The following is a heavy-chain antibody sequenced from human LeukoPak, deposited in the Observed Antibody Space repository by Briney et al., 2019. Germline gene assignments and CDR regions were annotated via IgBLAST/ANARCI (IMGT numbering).Heavy chain of an antibody. CDR3: ARGGGYCSSTSCRPAFDI. D-gene: IGHD2-2*01. Sequence: GGSLRLSCAASGFTFNSYSMNWIRQAPGKGLEWVSCISSSSNYIYYADSVKGRFTISRDNAKNSLYLQMSSLRAEDTAVYYCARGGGYCSSTSCRPAFDIWGQGTMVTVSS. V-gene: IGHV3-21*01. CDR1: GFTFNSYS. CDR2: ISSSSNYI. J-gene: IGHJ3*02.